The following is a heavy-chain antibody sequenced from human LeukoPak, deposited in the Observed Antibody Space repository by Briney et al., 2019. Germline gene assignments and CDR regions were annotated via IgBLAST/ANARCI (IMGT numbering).Heavy chain of an antibody. CDR2: IYYSGST. CDR3: ARAYRRGGSYYIDY. Sequence: PSETLSLTCTVSGGSVSSGYDYWSWIRQPPGKGLEWIGYIYYSGSTNYNPSLKSRVTISVDTSKNQFSLKVSSVTAADTAVYYCARAYRRGGSYYIDYWGQGTLVTVSS. CDR1: GGSVSSGYDY. D-gene: IGHD2-15*01. V-gene: IGHV4-61*01. J-gene: IGHJ4*02.